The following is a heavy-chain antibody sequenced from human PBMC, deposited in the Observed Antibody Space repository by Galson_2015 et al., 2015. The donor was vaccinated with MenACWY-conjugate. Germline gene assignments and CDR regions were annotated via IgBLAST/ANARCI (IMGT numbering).Heavy chain of an antibody. CDR1: GFTFSSYS. CDR2: ISTGSSAI. J-gene: IGHJ4*02. Sequence: SLRLSCAASGFTFSSYSMNWVRQAPGKGLEWVSYISTGSSAIYYADSVKGRFTISRDNAKNSLYLQMNSLRDEDTAVYYCARGRADGYKQFFDYWGQGTLVTVSS. V-gene: IGHV3-48*02. D-gene: IGHD5-24*01. CDR3: ARGRADGYKQFFDY.